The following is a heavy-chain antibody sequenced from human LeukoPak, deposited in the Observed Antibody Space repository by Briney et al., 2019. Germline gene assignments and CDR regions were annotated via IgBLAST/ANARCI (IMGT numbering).Heavy chain of an antibody. CDR3: ARGYQLLFPINWYFDL. CDR2: ISGSGTTI. Sequence: GGSLRLSCAASGFTFTNYNMNWVRQAPGKGLEWVSYISGSGTTIYSADSVRGRFTISRDNAKNSLYLQMNSLRAEDTAIYYCARGYQLLFPINWYFDLWGRGTLVTVSS. CDR1: GFTFTNYN. D-gene: IGHD2-2*01. V-gene: IGHV3-48*01. J-gene: IGHJ2*01.